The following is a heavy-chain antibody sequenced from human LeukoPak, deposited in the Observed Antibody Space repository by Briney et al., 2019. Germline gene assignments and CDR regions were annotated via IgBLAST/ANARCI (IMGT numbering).Heavy chain of an antibody. CDR3: ARNSLIPRPYYYYGMDV. Sequence: GGSLRLSCAASGFTFSSYGMHWVRQAPGKGLEWVAVIWYDGSNKYYADSVKGRFTSSRDNSKNTLYLQMNSLRAEDTAVYYCARNSLIPRPYYYYGMDVWGQGTTVTVSS. J-gene: IGHJ6*02. D-gene: IGHD2-2*02. V-gene: IGHV3-33*01. CDR1: GFTFSSYG. CDR2: IWYDGSNK.